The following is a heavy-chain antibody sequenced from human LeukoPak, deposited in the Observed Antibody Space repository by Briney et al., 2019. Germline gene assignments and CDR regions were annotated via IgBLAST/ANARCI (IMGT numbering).Heavy chain of an antibody. CDR1: GYTFTGYY. CDR3: ARVLGPDAVDI. J-gene: IGHJ3*02. CDR2: INLNVGVT. D-gene: IGHD7-27*01. Sequence: ASVKVSCKAYGYTFTGYYMDWVRQAPGQGLEWMGRINLNVGVTNYAHKFQGRVTMTSDTSISTAYMELSRLSSDDTAVYYCARVLGPDAVDIWGQGTVVTVSS. V-gene: IGHV1-2*06.